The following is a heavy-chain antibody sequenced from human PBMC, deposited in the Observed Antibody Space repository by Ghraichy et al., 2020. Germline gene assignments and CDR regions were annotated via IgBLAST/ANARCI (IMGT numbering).Heavy chain of an antibody. Sequence: EALNISCTVSGGSISNYYWSWIRQPPGKGLEWIGYIYYSGSTNYNPSLKSRVTISVDTSKNQFSLKLSSVTAADTAVYYCARAPSGGTAAGARYYDYLDVWGKGTTVTVSS. CDR2: IYYSGST. J-gene: IGHJ6*03. V-gene: IGHV4-59*01. CDR3: ARAPSGGTAAGARYYDYLDV. CDR1: GGSISNYY. D-gene: IGHD6-13*01.